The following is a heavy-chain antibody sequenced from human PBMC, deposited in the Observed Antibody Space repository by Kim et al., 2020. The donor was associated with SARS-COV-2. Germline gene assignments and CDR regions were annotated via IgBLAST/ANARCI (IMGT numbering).Heavy chain of an antibody. Sequence: SETLSLTCTVSGGSISSSSYYWGWIRQPTGKGLEWIGSIYYSASTYYNPSLKSRVTISVDTSKNQFSLKLSSVTAADTAVYYSARHSRIVVVPAAILAWGQGTLVTVSS. CDR3: ARHSRIVVVPAAILA. D-gene: IGHD2-2*01. V-gene: IGHV4-39*01. CDR1: GGSISSSSYY. J-gene: IGHJ4*02. CDR2: IYYSAST.